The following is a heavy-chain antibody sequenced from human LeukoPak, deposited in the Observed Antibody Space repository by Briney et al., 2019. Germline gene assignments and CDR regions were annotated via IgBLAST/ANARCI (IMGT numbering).Heavy chain of an antibody. D-gene: IGHD2-2*01. CDR2: ISGSGGST. CDR1: GFTFSSYA. CDR3: ARARECSSTSCYHAFDI. J-gene: IGHJ3*02. V-gene: IGHV3-23*01. Sequence: GGSLRLSRAASGFTFSSYAMSWVRQAPGKGLEWVSAISGSGGSTYYADSVKGRFTISRDNSKNTLYLQMNSLRAEDTAVYYCARARECSSTSCYHAFDIWGQGTMVTVSS.